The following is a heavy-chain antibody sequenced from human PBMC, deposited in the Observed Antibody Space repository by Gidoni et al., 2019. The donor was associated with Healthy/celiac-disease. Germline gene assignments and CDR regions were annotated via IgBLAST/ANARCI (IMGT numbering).Heavy chain of an antibody. CDR1: GFSLSTSGMC. Sequence: QVTLRESVPALVKPTQTLTLTCTFSGFSLSTSGMCVSWIRQPPGKALEWLALIDWDDDKYYSTSLKTRLTISKDTSKNQVVLTMTNMDPVDTATYYCARILSPGYYYYGMDVWGQGTTVTVSS. CDR2: IDWDDDK. V-gene: IGHV2-70*01. J-gene: IGHJ6*02. CDR3: ARILSPGYYYYGMDV.